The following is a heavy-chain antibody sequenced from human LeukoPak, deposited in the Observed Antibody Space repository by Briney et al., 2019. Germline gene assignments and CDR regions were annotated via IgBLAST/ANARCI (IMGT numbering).Heavy chain of an antibody. D-gene: IGHD4-11*01. CDR1: RFTLSSYN. CDR3: ARWHSNYGDYFDY. J-gene: IGHJ4*02. CDR2: ISSSSIYI. Sequence: GGSLRLSCVASRFTLSSYNMNWVRQAPGKGLEWISSISSSSIYIYYADPVKGRFTIFRDNAKSSLSLQINSLRAEHTGVYYCARWHSNYGDYFDYWGQGTLVTVSS. V-gene: IGHV3-21*01.